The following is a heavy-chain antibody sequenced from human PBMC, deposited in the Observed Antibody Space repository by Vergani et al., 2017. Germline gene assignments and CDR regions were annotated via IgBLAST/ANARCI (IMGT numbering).Heavy chain of an antibody. CDR3: ASGKYYSDSTSHFRGRYFDV. CDR2: IYNSGND. Sequence: QMQLQESGPGLVKASETLSLTCTVSGDSIISRSYYWGWIRQPPGKGLEWIGSIYNSGNDDPSSSLKSRVTISADTSKNQFSLRLTSVTAADTAVYYCASGKYYSDSTSHFRGRYFDVWGRGTLVAVPS. V-gene: IGHV4-39*01. CDR1: GDSIISRSYY. D-gene: IGHD3-16*01. J-gene: IGHJ2*01.